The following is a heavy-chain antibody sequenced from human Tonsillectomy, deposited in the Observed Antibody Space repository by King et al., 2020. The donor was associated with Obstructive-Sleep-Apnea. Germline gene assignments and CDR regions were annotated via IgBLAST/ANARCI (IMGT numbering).Heavy chain of an antibody. CDR1: GFTFGDHW. V-gene: IGHV3-7*03. D-gene: IGHD2-15*01. CDR3: ARGPPRGIVLVVTGTHWFDP. Sequence: VQLVESGGGLVQPGGSLRLSCAASGFTFGDHWMSWVRQAPGKGLEWVASIKQDASEQNYVDSVKGRFTISRDNARNSLFLQMNSLRVDDTAVYYCARGPPRGIVLVVTGTHWFDPWGQGTLVTVSS. CDR2: IKQDASEQ. J-gene: IGHJ5*02.